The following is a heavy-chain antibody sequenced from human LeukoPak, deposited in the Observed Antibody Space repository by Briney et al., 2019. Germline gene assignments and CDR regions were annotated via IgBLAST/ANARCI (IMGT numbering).Heavy chain of an antibody. CDR3: ASCREVTTRIGNYYYYMDV. J-gene: IGHJ6*03. D-gene: IGHD4-17*01. V-gene: IGHV1-2*02. CDR1: GYTFTGYY. Sequence: ASVKVSCKASGYTFTGYYMHWVRQAPGQGLEWMGWINPNSGGTNYAQKFQGRVTMTRDASISTAYMELSRLRSDDTAVYYCASCREVTTRIGNYYYYMDVWGKGTTVTVSS. CDR2: INPNSGGT.